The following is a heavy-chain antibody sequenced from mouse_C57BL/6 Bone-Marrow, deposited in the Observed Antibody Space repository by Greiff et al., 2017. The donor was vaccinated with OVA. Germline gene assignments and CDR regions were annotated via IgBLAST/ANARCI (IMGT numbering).Heavy chain of an antibody. J-gene: IGHJ2*01. Sequence: EVQGVESGGGLVQPGGSMKLSCAASGFTFSDAWMDWVRQSPEKGLEWVAEIRNKANNHATYYAESVKGRFTISRDDSKSSVYLQMNSLRAEDTGIYYCTHITTVWGNYFDYWGQGTTLTVSS. D-gene: IGHD1-1*01. CDR3: THITTVWGNYFDY. CDR1: GFTFSDAW. V-gene: IGHV6-6*01. CDR2: IRNKANNHAT.